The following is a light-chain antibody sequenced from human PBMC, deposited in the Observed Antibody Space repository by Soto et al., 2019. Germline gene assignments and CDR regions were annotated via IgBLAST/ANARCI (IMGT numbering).Light chain of an antibody. V-gene: IGKV1-9*01. CDR3: QQRNSYPLT. J-gene: IGKJ4*02. Sequence: IQLTQSPSSLSASVGDRATITCRASQGVSSFFAWYQQKTGKAAKLLIYTVSTLQSVVPSRFSGSGSGTDSPLTISRLPDEDFATYYCQQRNSYPLTFGGGTKVDIK. CDR1: QGVSSF. CDR2: TVS.